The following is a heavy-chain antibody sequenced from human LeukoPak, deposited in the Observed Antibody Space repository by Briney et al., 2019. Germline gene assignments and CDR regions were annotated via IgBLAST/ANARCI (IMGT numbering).Heavy chain of an antibody. Sequence: SETLSLTCSVSGGSISYNYWSWIRQPAGKGLEWIGRLSSGGSTNYSPSLKSRLTISVDRSKNHFSLKLTSVTAADTAVCYCARDSGSGHFDYWGQGTLVTVSS. D-gene: IGHD1-14*01. CDR3: ARDSGSGHFDY. CDR2: LSSGGST. V-gene: IGHV4-4*07. CDR1: GGSISYNY. J-gene: IGHJ4*02.